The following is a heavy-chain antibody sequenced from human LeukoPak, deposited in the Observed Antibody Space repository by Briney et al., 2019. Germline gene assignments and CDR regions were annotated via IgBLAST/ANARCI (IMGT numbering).Heavy chain of an antibody. CDR3: ARNRSVTTTPGFDH. J-gene: IGHJ4*02. Sequence: PSETLSLTCAVSVYSIRGDDYWGWIRQSPGKGLEWIGSIYHSGSTHYNPSLKSRVTISVDTSKNQFSLMLNSVTAADTAVYYCARNRSVTTTPGFDHWGQGTLVTVSS. V-gene: IGHV4-38-2*01. CDR1: VYSIRGDDY. CDR2: IYHSGST. D-gene: IGHD4-17*01.